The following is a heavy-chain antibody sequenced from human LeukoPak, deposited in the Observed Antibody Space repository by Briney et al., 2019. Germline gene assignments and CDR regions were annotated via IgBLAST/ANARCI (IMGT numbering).Heavy chain of an antibody. D-gene: IGHD3-22*01. CDR1: GFTFNRYW. Sequence: PGGSLRLSCAASGFTFNRYWMSWVRQAPGKGLEWVAQIKSDGSEEYYADSVRGRFTIPRDNAKNSLYLQMNSLRAEDTAVYYCARDRARYYYDSSGYYSGGAFQHWGQGTLVTVSS. CDR2: IKSDGSEE. CDR3: ARDRARYYYDSSGYYSGGAFQH. V-gene: IGHV3-7*01. J-gene: IGHJ1*01.